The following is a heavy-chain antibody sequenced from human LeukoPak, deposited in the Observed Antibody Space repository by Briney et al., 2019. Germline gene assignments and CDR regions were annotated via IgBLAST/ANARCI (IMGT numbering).Heavy chain of an antibody. CDR3: ASSIGNDESLSDY. V-gene: IGHV3-33*01. Sequence: GGSLRLSCAASGFTFSSYGMHWVRQAPGKGLEWVAVIWYDGSNKYYADSVKGRFTISRDNSKNTLYLQMNSLRAEDTAVYYCASSIGNDESLSDYWGQGTLVTVSS. J-gene: IGHJ4*02. CDR1: GFTFSSYG. D-gene: IGHD1-1*01. CDR2: IWYDGSNK.